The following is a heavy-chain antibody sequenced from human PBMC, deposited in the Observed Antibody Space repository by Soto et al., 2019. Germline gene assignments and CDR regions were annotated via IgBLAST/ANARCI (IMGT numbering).Heavy chain of an antibody. D-gene: IGHD5-12*01. Sequence: SVKVSCKASGGTFSSYAISWVRQAPGQGLEWMGGIIPIFGTANYAQKFQGRVTITADESTSTAYMELSSLRSEDTAVYYCAATRRDGYTFDYWGQGTLVTVSS. CDR1: GGTFSSYA. CDR2: IIPIFGTA. V-gene: IGHV1-69*13. CDR3: AATRRDGYTFDY. J-gene: IGHJ4*02.